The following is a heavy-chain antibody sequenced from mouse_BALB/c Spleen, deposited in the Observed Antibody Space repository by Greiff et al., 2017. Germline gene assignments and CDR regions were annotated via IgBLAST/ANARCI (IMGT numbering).Heavy chain of an antibody. CDR3: AMIYDGYYAAMDY. V-gene: IGHV5-6-3*01. J-gene: IGHJ4*01. CDR2: INSNGGST. D-gene: IGHD2-3*01. CDR1: GFTFSSYG. Sequence: EVQLVESGGGLVQPGGSLKLSCAASGFTFSSYGMSWVRQTPDKRLELVATINSNGGSTYYPDSVKGRFTISRDNAKNTLYLQMSSLKSEDTAMYYCAMIYDGYYAAMDYWGQGTSVTVSS.